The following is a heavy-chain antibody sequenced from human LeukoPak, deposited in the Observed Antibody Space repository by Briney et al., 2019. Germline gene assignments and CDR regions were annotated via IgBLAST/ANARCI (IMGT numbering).Heavy chain of an antibody. V-gene: IGHV1-69*04. CDR2: IIPILGIA. CDR1: GGIFSSYA. Sequence: EASVKVSCKASGGIFSSYAISWVRQAPGQGLEWMGRIIPILGIANYAQKFQGRVTITADKSTSTAYMDLSSLRSEDTAVYYCARDLPPYYFDYWGQGTLVIVSS. J-gene: IGHJ4*02. CDR3: ARDLPPYYFDY.